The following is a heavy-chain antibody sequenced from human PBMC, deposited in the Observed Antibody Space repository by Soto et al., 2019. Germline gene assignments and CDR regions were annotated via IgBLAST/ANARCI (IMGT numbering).Heavy chain of an antibody. CDR3: ARSVGGSNVNFDY. V-gene: IGHV1-8*01. CDR2: MNPDSGNT. J-gene: IGHJ4*02. CDR1: GYTFTSYD. D-gene: IGHD3-10*01. Sequence: QVQLVQSGAEVRTPGASVKVSCKASGYTFTSYDINWVRQATGQGPEWMGWMNPDSGNTGYVQKFQGKVTMTRNTAISTAYMELSNLRSEDTAVYYCARSVGGSNVNFDYWGQGTLVTVSS.